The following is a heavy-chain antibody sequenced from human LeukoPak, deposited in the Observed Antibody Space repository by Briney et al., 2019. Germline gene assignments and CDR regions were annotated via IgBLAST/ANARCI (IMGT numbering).Heavy chain of an antibody. J-gene: IGHJ6*03. CDR1: GGSISSYY. Sequence: ASETLSLTCTVSGGSISSYYWSWIRQPPGKGLEWIGYIYYSGSTNYNPSLKSRVTISVDTSKNQFSLKLSSVTAADTAVYYCARRGWSSSSAYYYYYMDVWGKGTTVTVSS. CDR2: IYYSGST. CDR3: ARRGWSSSSAYYYYYMDV. V-gene: IGHV4-59*01. D-gene: IGHD6-6*01.